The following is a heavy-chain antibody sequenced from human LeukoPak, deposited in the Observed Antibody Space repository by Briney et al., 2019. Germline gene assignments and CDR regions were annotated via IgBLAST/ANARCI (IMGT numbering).Heavy chain of an antibody. V-gene: IGHV4-30-4*08. D-gene: IGHD6-19*01. Sequence: SQTLSLTCTVSGGSISSGDYYWSWIRQPPGKGLEWIGYICYSGSTYYNPSLKSRVTISVDTSKNQFSLKLSSVTAADTAVYYCARGEAVNLLHYWGQGALVTASS. CDR3: ARGEAVNLLHY. J-gene: IGHJ4*02. CDR2: ICYSGST. CDR1: GGSISSGDYY.